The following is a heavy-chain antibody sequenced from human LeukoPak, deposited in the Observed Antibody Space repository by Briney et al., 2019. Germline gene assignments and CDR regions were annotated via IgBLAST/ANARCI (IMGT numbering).Heavy chain of an antibody. J-gene: IGHJ4*02. Sequence: SGTLSLTCAVSGASIISSNWWSWVRQPPGKGLEWMGEISHSGSTNYNPSLKSRPTISVDKSKNQFSLSLSSVTAADTAVYYCARDAWTTVVTPLILWGQGTLVTVSS. CDR1: GASIISSNW. CDR3: ARDAWTTVVTPLIL. D-gene: IGHD4-23*01. V-gene: IGHV4-4*02. CDR2: ISHSGST.